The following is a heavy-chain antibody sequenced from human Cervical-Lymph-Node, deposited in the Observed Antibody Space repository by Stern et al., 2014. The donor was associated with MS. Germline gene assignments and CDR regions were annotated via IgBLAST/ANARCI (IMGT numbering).Heavy chain of an antibody. V-gene: IGHV4-39*01. CDR1: GGSISRSTYY. Sequence: QLQLQESGPGLVKPSETLSLTCSVSGGSISRSTYYWGWIRQPPGKGLEWIGSIYYSGTTYYNPSLKSRVTIDTSTNQFSLRPNSVTAADTAVYYCARHDGWLPHYWSQGTLVTVSS. J-gene: IGHJ4*02. D-gene: IGHD5-12*01. CDR2: IYYSGTT. CDR3: ARHDGWLPHY.